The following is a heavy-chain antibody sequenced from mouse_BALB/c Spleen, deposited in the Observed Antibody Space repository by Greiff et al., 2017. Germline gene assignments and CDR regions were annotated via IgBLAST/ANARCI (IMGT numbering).Heavy chain of an antibody. V-gene: IGHV5-12-1*01. CDR3: ARPYYYGSSYLDY. CDR1: GFAFSSYD. CDR2: ISSGGGST. J-gene: IGHJ2*01. D-gene: IGHD1-1*01. Sequence: EVQLVESGGGLVKPGGSLKLSCAASGFAFSSYDMSWVRQTPEKRLEWVAYISSGGGSTYYPDTVKGRFTISRDNAKNTLYLQMSSLKSEDTAMYYCARPYYYGSSYLDYWGQGTTLTVSS.